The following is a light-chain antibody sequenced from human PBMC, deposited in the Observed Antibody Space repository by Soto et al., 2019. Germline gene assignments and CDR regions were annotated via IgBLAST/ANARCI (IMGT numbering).Light chain of an antibody. CDR3: SSYTTSNTRQIV. J-gene: IGLJ1*01. CDR1: SSDVGGYNY. CDR2: DVS. Sequence: QSALTQPASVSGSPGQSITISCTGTSSDVGGYNYVSWYQHHPGKAPKLMIYDVSNRPSGVSNRFAGSKSGNTASLTSSGLQTEDEADYYGSSYTTSNTRQIVFGTGTKLTVL. V-gene: IGLV2-14*03.